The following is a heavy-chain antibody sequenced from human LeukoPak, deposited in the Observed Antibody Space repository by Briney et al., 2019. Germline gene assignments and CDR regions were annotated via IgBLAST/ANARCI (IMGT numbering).Heavy chain of an antibody. V-gene: IGHV4-4*02. D-gene: IGHD3-9*01. J-gene: IGHJ5*02. CDR2: IYHSGST. CDR3: SSYPHYDCLTGYFEGFDP. CDR1: GGSISTSNW. Sequence: SGALSVTCAVSGGSISTSNWWSWVRQPPGKGREWIGVIYHSGSTNYNPSLKSRVTISVDKSKNQFSLKLSSVTAADTAVYYCSSYPHYDCLTGYFEGFDPWGQGTLVTVSS.